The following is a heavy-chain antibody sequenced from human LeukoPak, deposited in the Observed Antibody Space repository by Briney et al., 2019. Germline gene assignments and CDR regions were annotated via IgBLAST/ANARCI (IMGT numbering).Heavy chain of an antibody. CDR2: LKPDGSDK. Sequence: PGGSLRLSCAASGFTFSSYWMTWVRQAPGKGLEWVANLKPDGSDKYYVDSVKGRFTISGDNAKNSLYLQMNSLRAEDTAVYYCARDAYNYASESWGQGTLVTVSS. CDR1: GFTFSSYW. D-gene: IGHD3-10*01. CDR3: ARDAYNYASES. J-gene: IGHJ5*02. V-gene: IGHV3-7*01.